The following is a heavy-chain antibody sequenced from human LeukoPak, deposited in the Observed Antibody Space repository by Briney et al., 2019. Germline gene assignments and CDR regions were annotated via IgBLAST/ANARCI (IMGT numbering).Heavy chain of an antibody. CDR2: ISHDGNSK. D-gene: IGHD5-24*01. J-gene: IGHJ5*02. V-gene: IGHV3-30*18. Sequence: PGGSLRLSCAASGFTLSTCGMHWVRQAPGKGLEWVAMISHDGNSKQHADFAKGRFTISRDNSKNTLYLEMNSLRTEDTAVYHCAKDLYDNDWYNYFDPWGQGALVTVSS. CDR1: GFTLSTCG. CDR3: AKDLYDNDWYNYFDP.